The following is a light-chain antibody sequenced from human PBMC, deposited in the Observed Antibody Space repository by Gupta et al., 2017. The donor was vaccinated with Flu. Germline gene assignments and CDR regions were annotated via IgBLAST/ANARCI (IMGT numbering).Light chain of an antibody. Sequence: QPVLTQSSSASASLGSSVKLTCTLSSGHRSYIIAWHQQQPGKAPRYLMKLEGSGSYNKGSGVPDRFSGSSSGADRYLTIPTLQAEDEGDYYCETWETDTSSWVFGGGTKVTVL. V-gene: IGLV4-60*03. CDR1: SGHRSYI. CDR3: ETWETDTSSWV. J-gene: IGLJ3*02. CDR2: LEGSGSY.